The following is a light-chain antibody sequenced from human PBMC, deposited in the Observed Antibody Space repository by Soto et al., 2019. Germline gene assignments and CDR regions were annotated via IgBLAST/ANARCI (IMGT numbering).Light chain of an antibody. CDR1: QSITSSY. J-gene: IGKJ5*01. V-gene: IGKV3-20*01. CDR2: GSS. Sequence: EIVLTQSPGTLSLSPGERATLSRRASQSITSSYLAWYQQKPGQAPRLLIYGSSSRATGIPDRFSGSGSGTDFTLTISRLEPEDFAVYYCQQYGSSPITFGQGTRLEIK. CDR3: QQYGSSPIT.